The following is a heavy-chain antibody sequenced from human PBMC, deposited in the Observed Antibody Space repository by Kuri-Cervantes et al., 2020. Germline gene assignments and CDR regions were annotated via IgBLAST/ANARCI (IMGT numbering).Heavy chain of an antibody. J-gene: IGHJ3*02. CDR1: GFTFSSYA. CDR2: ISYDGSNK. Sequence: GESLKISCAASGFTFSSYAMHWVRQAPGKGLEWVAVISYDGSNKYYADSVKGRFTISRDNSKNTLYLQMNSLRAEDTAVYYCARDFSRMIEGGNVAFDIWGQGTMVTVSS. D-gene: IGHD3-22*01. V-gene: IGHV3-30-3*01. CDR3: ARDFSRMIEGGNVAFDI.